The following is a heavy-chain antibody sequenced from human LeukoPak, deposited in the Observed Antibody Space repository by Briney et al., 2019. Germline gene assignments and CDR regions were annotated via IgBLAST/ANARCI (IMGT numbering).Heavy chain of an antibody. J-gene: IGHJ4*01. CDR1: GGSISSYY. V-gene: IGHV4-4*07. CDR2: IYKSGSN. CDR3: ARVRAVAGTHYYFGY. D-gene: IGHD6-19*01. Sequence: SGTLSLTCTVSGGSISSYYWSWIRQPAGKALEWIGRIYKSGSNDYNPSFKSRVSMSLDTSKNQFPLRLSSVTAADTAVYYCARVRAVAGTHYYFGYWGHGTLVTVSS.